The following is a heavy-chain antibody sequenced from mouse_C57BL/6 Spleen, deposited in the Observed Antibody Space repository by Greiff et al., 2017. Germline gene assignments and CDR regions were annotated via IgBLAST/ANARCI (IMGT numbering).Heavy chain of an antibody. D-gene: IGHD2-2*01. Sequence: QVQLKQPGAELVKPGASVKLSCKASGYTFTSYWMHWVKQRPGQGLEWIGMIHPNSGSTNYNEKFKSKDTLTVDKSPSTAYMQLSSLTSEDSAVYCCAREGLRHGGFAYWGQGTLVTVSA. CDR1: GYTFTSYW. V-gene: IGHV1-64*01. CDR2: IHPNSGST. J-gene: IGHJ3*01. CDR3: AREGLRHGGFAY.